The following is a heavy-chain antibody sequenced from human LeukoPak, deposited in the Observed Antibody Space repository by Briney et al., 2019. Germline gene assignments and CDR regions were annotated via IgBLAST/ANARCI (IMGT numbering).Heavy chain of an antibody. CDR3: VQRGGLDF. Sequence: GGSLRLSCAASGFTFRSFAMHWVRQAPGKGLEWVAITSHDGSNKYYADSVKGRFTISRDNSKNMLYLQMNSLRAEDTAVYYCVQRGGLDFWGQGTLVTVSS. J-gene: IGHJ4*02. D-gene: IGHD3-16*01. CDR1: GFTFRSFA. V-gene: IGHV3-30*04. CDR2: TSHDGSNK.